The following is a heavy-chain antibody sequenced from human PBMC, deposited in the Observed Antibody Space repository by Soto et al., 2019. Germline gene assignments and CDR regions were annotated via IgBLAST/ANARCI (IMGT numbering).Heavy chain of an antibody. CDR1: GGSISSSNW. J-gene: IGHJ5*02. CDR2: IYHSGST. Sequence: SETLSLTCAVSGGSISSSNWWSWVRQPPGKGLEWIGEIYHSGSTNYDPSLKSRVNISIDTSKNQFSLKLSSVTAADTAVYYCARFPYGGGDWFDPWGQGTLVTVSS. V-gene: IGHV4-4*02. CDR3: ARFPYGGGDWFDP. D-gene: IGHD3-10*01.